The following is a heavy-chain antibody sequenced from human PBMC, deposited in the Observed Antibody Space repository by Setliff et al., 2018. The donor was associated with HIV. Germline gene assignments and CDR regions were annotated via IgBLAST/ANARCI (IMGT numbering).Heavy chain of an antibody. CDR3: ARDCVAVAGTGPDAFDI. V-gene: IGHV3-48*03. CDR2: ISNSGSTI. CDR1: GFTFSSYE. D-gene: IGHD6-19*01. J-gene: IGHJ3*02. Sequence: LRLSCAASGFTFSSYERNWVRQAPGKGLEWVSYISNSGSTIYYADSVKGRFTISRDNAKNSLYLQMNSPRAEDTAVYYCARDCVAVAGTGPDAFDIWGRGTKVTVSS.